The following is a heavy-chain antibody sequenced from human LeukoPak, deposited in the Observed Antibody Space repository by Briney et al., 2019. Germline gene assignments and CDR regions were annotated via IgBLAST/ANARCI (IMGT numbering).Heavy chain of an antibody. CDR3: AKDLGGSGSWYYFAY. CDR2: ISWNSGSI. V-gene: IGHV3-9*01. D-gene: IGHD3-10*01. Sequence: GRSLRLSCAASGFTFDDYSMHWVRQAPGKGLEWVSGISWNSGSIGYADSVKGRFTISRDNAKNSLYLQMNSLRAEDTALYYCAKDLGGSGSWYYFAYWGQGTLVTVSS. J-gene: IGHJ4*02. CDR1: GFTFDDYS.